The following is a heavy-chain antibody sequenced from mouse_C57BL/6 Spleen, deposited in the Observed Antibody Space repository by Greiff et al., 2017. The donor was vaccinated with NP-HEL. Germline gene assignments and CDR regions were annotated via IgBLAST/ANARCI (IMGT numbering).Heavy chain of an antibody. CDR3: TREGATMVSPFAY. Sequence: VQLQQSGAELVRPGASVTLSCTASGYTFTDYEMHWVKQTPVHGLEWIGAIDPETGGTAYNQKFKGKAILTADKSSSTAYMELRSLTSEDSAVYYCTREGATMVSPFAYWGQGTLVTVSA. V-gene: IGHV1-15*01. D-gene: IGHD2-2*01. CDR1: GYTFTDYE. CDR2: IDPETGGT. J-gene: IGHJ3*01.